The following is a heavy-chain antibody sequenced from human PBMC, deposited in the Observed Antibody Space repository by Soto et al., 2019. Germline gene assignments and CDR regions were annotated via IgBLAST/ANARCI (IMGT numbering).Heavy chain of an antibody. CDR2: IIPILGIA. CDR3: ARDPRPNDAFDI. Sequence: SVKVSCKASGGTFSSYTISWVRQAPGQGLEWMGRIIPILGIANYAQKFQGRVTITADKSTSTAYMELSSLRSEDTAVYYCARDPRPNDAFDIWGQGTMVTVSS. J-gene: IGHJ3*02. V-gene: IGHV1-69*04. CDR1: GGTFSSYT.